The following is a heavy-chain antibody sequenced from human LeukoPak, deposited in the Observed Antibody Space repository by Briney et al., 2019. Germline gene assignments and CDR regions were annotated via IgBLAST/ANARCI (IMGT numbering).Heavy chain of an antibody. CDR1: GFTFSNAW. CDR2: IKSKTDGGTT. D-gene: IGHD2-2*01. Sequence: GGSLRLSCAASGFTFSNAWMSWVRQAPGKGLEWVGRIKSKTDGGTTDYAAPVKGRFTISRDDSKNTLYLQMNSLKTEDTAVYYCTTDLFYCSSTSCYSYYYMDVWGKGTTVTVSS. V-gene: IGHV3-15*01. CDR3: TTDLFYCSSTSCYSYYYMDV. J-gene: IGHJ6*03.